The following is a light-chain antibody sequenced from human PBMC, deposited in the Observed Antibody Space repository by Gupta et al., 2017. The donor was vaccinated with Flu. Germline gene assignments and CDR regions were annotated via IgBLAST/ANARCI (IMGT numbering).Light chain of an antibody. CDR2: DVS. V-gene: IGLV2-14*01. CDR3: CSYTSGSTLVGV. CDR1: TSDVGGYNP. Sequence: QSALTQPASVSGSPGQSLTLSCTGTTSDVGGYNPVSWYQQRPGTAPTLMIFDVSNRPSGISNRFSCSKSGNTASPTISGLQAEDEADYYCCSYTSGSTLVGVFGGGTKLTVL. J-gene: IGLJ2*01.